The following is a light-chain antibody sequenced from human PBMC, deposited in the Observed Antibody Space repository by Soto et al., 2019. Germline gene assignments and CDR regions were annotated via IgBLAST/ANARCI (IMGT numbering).Light chain of an antibody. Sequence: QSVLTQPASVSGSPGQLITISCTGTSSDVGSYNLVSWYQQLPGKAPKLMIYEGSKRPSGVSNRFSGSKSGNTASLTISGLQAEDEADYYCCSYAGSSTPYVFGPGTKVTVL. CDR2: EGS. CDR3: CSYAGSSTPYV. V-gene: IGLV2-23*01. J-gene: IGLJ1*01. CDR1: SSDVGSYNL.